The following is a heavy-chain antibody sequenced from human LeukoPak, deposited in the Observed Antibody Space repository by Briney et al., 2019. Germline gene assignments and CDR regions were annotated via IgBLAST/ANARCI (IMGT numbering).Heavy chain of an antibody. V-gene: IGHV3-23*01. J-gene: IGHJ3*02. CDR1: GFTFSSYE. Sequence: PGGSLRLSCAASGFTFSSYEMNWVRQAPGKGLEWVSAISGSGGSTYYADSVKGRFTISRDNSKNTLYLQMNSLRAEDTAVYYCAKAMPPGYCSSTSCDDAFDIWGQGTMVTVSS. CDR2: ISGSGGST. CDR3: AKAMPPGYCSSTSCDDAFDI. D-gene: IGHD2-2*03.